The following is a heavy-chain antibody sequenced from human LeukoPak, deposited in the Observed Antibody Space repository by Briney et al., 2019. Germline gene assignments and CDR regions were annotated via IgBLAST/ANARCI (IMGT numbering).Heavy chain of an antibody. J-gene: IGHJ4*02. CDR2: VFYEGNT. V-gene: IGHV4-59*08. Sequence: SETLSLTCTVSGGSLTGYFWSWIRQPPGKGLEWVEYVFYEGNTNYNPSLKSRVTTSVDTSKNQFSLRLNSVTAADTAVYYCVRQGTITYAYFDSWGQGVPVTVSS. D-gene: IGHD2-2*01. CDR1: GGSLTGYF. CDR3: VRQGTITYAYFDS.